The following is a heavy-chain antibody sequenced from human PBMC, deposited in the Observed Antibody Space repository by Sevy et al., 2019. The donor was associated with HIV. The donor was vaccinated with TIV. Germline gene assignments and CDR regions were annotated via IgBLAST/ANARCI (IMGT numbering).Heavy chain of an antibody. D-gene: IGHD3-22*01. CDR2: ISSSSTYI. CDR1: GFTFSSYS. J-gene: IGHJ1*01. Sequence: GGSLRLSCAASGFTFSSYSMNWVRQAPGKGLEWVSSISSSSTYIYYADSVKGRFTNSRDNAKNSLYLQMNSLRGEDTDVYYCARPDDSSGYYIEYFQHWGQGTLVTVSS. V-gene: IGHV3-21*01. CDR3: ARPDDSSGYYIEYFQH.